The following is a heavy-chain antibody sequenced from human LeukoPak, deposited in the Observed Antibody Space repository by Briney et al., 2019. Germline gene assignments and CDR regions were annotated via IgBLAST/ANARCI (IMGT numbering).Heavy chain of an antibody. V-gene: IGHV6-1*01. Sequence: SQTLSLTCDLSVESVSSNSAGWNWIRQSPSRGLEWLGRAYYRSQWFNDYAVSVKGRITIKPDTSKNQFPLQLNSVTPEVTAVYYCAEGMGIFDYWGQGTLVTVSS. CDR3: AEGMGIFDY. D-gene: IGHD7-27*01. J-gene: IGHJ4*02. CDR1: VESVSSNSAG. CDR2: AYYRSQWFN.